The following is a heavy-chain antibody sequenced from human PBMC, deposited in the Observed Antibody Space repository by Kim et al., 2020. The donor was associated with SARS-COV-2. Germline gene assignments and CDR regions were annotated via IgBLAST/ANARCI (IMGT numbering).Heavy chain of an antibody. CDR2: ISSSGSTI. Sequence: GGSLRLSCAASGFTFSDYYMSWIRQAPGKGLEWVSYISSSGSTIYYADSVKGRFTISRDNAKNSLYLQMNSLRAEDTAVYYCARDRSGLWWPGYYYYYGMDVGGQGTTGTVSS. V-gene: IGHV3-11*01. CDR3: ARDRSGLWWPGYYYYYGMDV. D-gene: IGHD3-10*01. J-gene: IGHJ6*02. CDR1: GFTFSDYY.